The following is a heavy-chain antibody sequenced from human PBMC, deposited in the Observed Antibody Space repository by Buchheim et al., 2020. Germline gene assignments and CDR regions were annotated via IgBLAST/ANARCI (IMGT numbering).Heavy chain of an antibody. CDR2: ITHSGDT. D-gene: IGHD1-26*01. CDR3: ARGPIGSTRDFDY. CDR1: GESFSDFH. Sequence: QVLLQQWGAGLLRPSETLSLTCDVYGESFSDFHWSWIRQPPGRGLEWMGEITHSGDTAYSSSLKGRVRMSVDTSKAQFSLYLTSVTAADSAEYYCARGPIGSTRDFDYWGQGIL. J-gene: IGHJ4*02. V-gene: IGHV4-34*01.